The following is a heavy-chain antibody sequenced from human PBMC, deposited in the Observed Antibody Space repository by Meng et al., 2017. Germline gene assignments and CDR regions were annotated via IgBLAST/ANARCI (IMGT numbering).Heavy chain of an antibody. CDR3: ASELPGGPNYWYFDL. CDR2: IYSGGST. Sequence: LGGAGGGLVRPGGSLGFACAASGFTVSSNYMSWVRQAPGKGLEWVSVIYSGGSTYYADSVKGRFTISRDNSKNTLYLQMNSLRAEDTAVYYCASELPGGPNYWYFDLWGRGTLVTVSS. J-gene: IGHJ2*01. CDR1: GFTVSSNY. D-gene: IGHD3-10*01. V-gene: IGHV3-66*02.